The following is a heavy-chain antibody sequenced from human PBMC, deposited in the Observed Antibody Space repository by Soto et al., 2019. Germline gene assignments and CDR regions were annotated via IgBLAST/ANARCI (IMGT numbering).Heavy chain of an antibody. CDR2: ISAYNGNT. CDR3: ARDRSSSSFAYYYYYGMDV. CDR1: GYTFTSYG. J-gene: IGHJ6*02. D-gene: IGHD6-6*01. V-gene: IGHV1-18*01. Sequence: QVQLVQSGAEVKKPGASVKVSCKASGYTFTSYGISWVRQAPGQGLEWMGWISAYNGNTNYAQKLQGRGTMTTDTPTSKAYMGLRSLRSDDTAVYYCARDRSSSSFAYYYYYGMDVWGQGTTVTVSS.